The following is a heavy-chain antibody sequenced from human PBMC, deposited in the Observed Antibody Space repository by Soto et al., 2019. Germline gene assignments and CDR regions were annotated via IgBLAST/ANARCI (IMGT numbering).Heavy chain of an antibody. Sequence: VASVKVSCKASGYTFTSYGISWVRQAPGQGLEWMGWISAYNGNTNYAQKLQGRVTMTTDTSTSTAYMELRSLRSDDTAVYYCAREVAGVYYYYGMDVWGQGTTVTVSS. CDR3: AREVAGVYYYYGMDV. V-gene: IGHV1-18*04. CDR1: GYTFTSYG. J-gene: IGHJ6*02. D-gene: IGHD6-19*01. CDR2: ISAYNGNT.